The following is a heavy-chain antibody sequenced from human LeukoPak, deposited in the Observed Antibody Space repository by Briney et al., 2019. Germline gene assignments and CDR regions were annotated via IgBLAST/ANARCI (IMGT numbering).Heavy chain of an antibody. J-gene: IGHJ3*02. D-gene: IGHD1-26*01. CDR3: GRVFRGGSLHAFDI. CDR2: ISSSSCTI. CDR1: GFTFSTYS. V-gene: IGHV3-48*04. Sequence: GRSLRLSCAASGFTFSTYSLNWVRQAPGKGLAGVAYISSSSCTIFYADSMKGRFTISRDNPQNSLYLQMNSLRAEDTAVYYCGRVFRGGSLHAFDIWGQGTMVTVSS.